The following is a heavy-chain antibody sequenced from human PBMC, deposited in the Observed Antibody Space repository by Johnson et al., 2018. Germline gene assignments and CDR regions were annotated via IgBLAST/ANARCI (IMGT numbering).Heavy chain of an antibody. Sequence: QLVASGGGVVQPGTSLRLSCAASGFSFSSYSMDWVRQAPGKGLEWVAVIWYDGSNKYFLDSVKGRFSISRDNSRKTMYLEMNSLGVEGTGVYYCARKGPNHAFDIWGQVTMVTVSS. CDR2: IWYDGSNK. CDR3: ARKGPNHAFDI. J-gene: IGHJ3*02. V-gene: IGHV3-33*01. CDR1: GFSFSSYS. D-gene: IGHD2-8*01.